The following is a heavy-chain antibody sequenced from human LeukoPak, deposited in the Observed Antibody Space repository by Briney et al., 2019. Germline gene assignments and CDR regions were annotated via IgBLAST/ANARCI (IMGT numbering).Heavy chain of an antibody. Sequence: RPSETLSLTCTVSGVSVSSGSYYWSWIRQPPGKGLEWIGYIYYSGSTNYNPSLKSRVTISVDTSKNQFSLKLSSVTAADTAVYYCARGKDYDFWSGSPYFDYWGQGTLVTVSS. CDR1: GVSVSSGSYY. V-gene: IGHV4-61*01. J-gene: IGHJ4*02. CDR3: ARGKDYDFWSGSPYFDY. CDR2: IYYSGST. D-gene: IGHD3-3*01.